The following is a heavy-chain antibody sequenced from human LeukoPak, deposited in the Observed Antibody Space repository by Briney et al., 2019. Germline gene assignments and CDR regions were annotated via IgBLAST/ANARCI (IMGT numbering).Heavy chain of an antibody. CDR3: ARVGVSRYYDILTGYLNWFDP. D-gene: IGHD3-9*01. J-gene: IGHJ5*02. V-gene: IGHV1-18*01. CDR1: GYTFTSYG. CDR2: ISAYNGNT. Sequence: GASVKVSCKASGYTFTSYGISWVRQAPGQGLEWMGWISAYNGNTNYAQKLQGRVTMTTDTSTSTAYMELRSLRSDDTAVYYCARVGVSRYYDILTGYLNWFDPWGQGTLVTVSS.